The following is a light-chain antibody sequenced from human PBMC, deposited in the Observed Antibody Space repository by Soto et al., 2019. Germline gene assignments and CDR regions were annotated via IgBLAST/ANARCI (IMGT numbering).Light chain of an antibody. Sequence: EIVLTQSPGTLSLSPGGRSTLSCRASQSVSSTYLAWYQQRPGQAPRLLIYDASTRATGIPARFSGSGSGTEFTLTISSLQSEDFAVYYCQQYNNWPPWTFGRGTKVDIK. CDR2: DAS. V-gene: IGKV3-15*01. CDR1: QSVSSTY. CDR3: QQYNNWPPWT. J-gene: IGKJ1*01.